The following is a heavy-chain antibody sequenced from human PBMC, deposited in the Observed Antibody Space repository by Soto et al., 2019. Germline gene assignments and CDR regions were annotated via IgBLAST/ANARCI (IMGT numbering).Heavy chain of an antibody. V-gene: IGHV4-39*01. CDR1: GGSISSSSYY. J-gene: IGHJ4*02. CDR2: IYYSGST. Sequence: ETLSLTCTVSGGSISSSSYYWGWIRQPPGKGLEWIGSIYYSGSTYYNPSLKSRVTISVDTSKNQFSLKLSSVTAADTAVYYCARQRDDSHDYWGQGTLVTVSS. CDR3: ARQRDDSHDY. D-gene: IGHD3-3*01.